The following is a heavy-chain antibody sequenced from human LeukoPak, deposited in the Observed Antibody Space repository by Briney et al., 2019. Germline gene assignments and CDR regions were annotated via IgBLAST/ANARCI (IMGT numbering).Heavy chain of an antibody. Sequence: SETLSLTCAVPGGSFSGYYWTWIRQTPEKGREWIGEMNPSGSTSYNPSLKSRVTISVDTSKNQFSLKLSSVTAADTAVYYCARGRQDVTMIVVVMTAVSYYLDVWDKGTTVTVS. J-gene: IGHJ6*03. CDR3: ARGRQDVTMIVVVMTAVSYYLDV. CDR2: MNPSGST. V-gene: IGHV4-34*01. D-gene: IGHD3-22*01. CDR1: GGSFSGYY.